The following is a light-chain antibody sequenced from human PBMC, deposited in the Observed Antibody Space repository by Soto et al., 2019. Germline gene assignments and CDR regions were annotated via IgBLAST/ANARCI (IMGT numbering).Light chain of an antibody. CDR3: CSYAGSSTLYV. Sequence: QSALTQPASVSGSPGQSITISCTGTSSDVRSYNLVSWYQQHPGRAPKLMIYEGSKRPSGVSNRFSGSKSGNTASLTISGLQAEDEADYYCCSYAGSSTLYVFGTGTKVTVL. J-gene: IGLJ1*01. CDR2: EGS. V-gene: IGLV2-23*01. CDR1: SSDVRSYNL.